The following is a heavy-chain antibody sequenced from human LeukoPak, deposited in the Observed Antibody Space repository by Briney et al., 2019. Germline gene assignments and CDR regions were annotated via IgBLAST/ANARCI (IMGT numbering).Heavy chain of an antibody. CDR1: GFTFSDYY. CDR3: ARDEGYIINSPDY. J-gene: IGHJ4*02. V-gene: IGHV3-11*04. D-gene: IGHD3-10*01. Sequence: PGGSLRLSCAASGFTFSDYYMSWIRQAPGKGLECVSYISSSGSTIYYADSVKGRFTISRDNAKNSLYLQMNSLRAEDTAVYYCARDEGYIINSPDYWGQGTLVTVSS. CDR2: ISSSGSTI.